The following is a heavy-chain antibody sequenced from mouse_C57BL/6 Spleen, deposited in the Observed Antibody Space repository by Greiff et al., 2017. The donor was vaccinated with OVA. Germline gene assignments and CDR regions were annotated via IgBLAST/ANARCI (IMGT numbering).Heavy chain of an antibody. CDR3: ARHSITTVVEDFAMGC. CDR1: GFTFSDYG. CDR2: ISSGSSTI. V-gene: IGHV5-17*01. J-gene: IGHJ4*01. D-gene: IGHD1-1*01. Sequence: EVMLVESGGGLVKPGGSLKLSCAASGFTFSDYGMHWVRQAPEKELEWVAYISSGSSTIYYADTVKGRFTISRDNAKNTLFLQMTSQRSEDTAMYYCARHSITTVVEDFAMGCSGEGTPATVSS.